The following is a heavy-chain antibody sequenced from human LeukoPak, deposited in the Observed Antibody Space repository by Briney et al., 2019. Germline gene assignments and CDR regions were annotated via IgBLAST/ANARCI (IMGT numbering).Heavy chain of an antibody. J-gene: IGHJ4*02. CDR3: ARHLSGITGYTYGRGIDY. V-gene: IGHV3-7*01. Sequence: SGGSLRLSCAASGFTFSSYSMSWVRQAPGKGLEWVANIKKDGSEKYYVDSVKGRFTISRDNAKKSLYLQMNSLGAEDTAVYYCARHLSGITGYTYGRGIDYWGQGTLLTVSS. CDR2: IKKDGSEK. D-gene: IGHD5-18*01. CDR1: GFTFSSYS.